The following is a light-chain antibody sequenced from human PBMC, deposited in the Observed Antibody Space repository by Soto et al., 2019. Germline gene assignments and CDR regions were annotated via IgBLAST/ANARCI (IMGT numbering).Light chain of an antibody. CDR2: DVS. V-gene: IGLV2-14*01. CDR3: SSYTSSSTLLYV. CDR1: SSDVGGYNY. Sequence: QSALTQPASVSGSPGQSITSSCTGTSSDVGGYNYVSWYQQHPGKAPKLMIYDVSNRPSGVSNRFSGYKSGNTASLTISGLQAEDEADYYCSSYTSSSTLLYVFGTGTKVTVL. J-gene: IGLJ1*01.